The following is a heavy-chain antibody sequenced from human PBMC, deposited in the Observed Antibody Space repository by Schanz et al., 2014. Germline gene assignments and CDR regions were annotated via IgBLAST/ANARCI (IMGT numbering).Heavy chain of an antibody. V-gene: IGHV3-15*01. Sequence: EVQLVESGGGLVKPGGSLTLSCAASRFTVTNAWMSWVRQAPGKGLEWVGRIKSKTDGGTRDHAAPVKGRFTISTDDSKNTVYLQMNSLQTEDTPVYYCTADLWFGAVWGVWWGQGTLVTVSS. CDR3: TADLWFGAVWGVW. J-gene: IGHJ4*02. CDR2: IKSKTDGGTR. CDR1: RFTVTNAW. D-gene: IGHD3-10*01.